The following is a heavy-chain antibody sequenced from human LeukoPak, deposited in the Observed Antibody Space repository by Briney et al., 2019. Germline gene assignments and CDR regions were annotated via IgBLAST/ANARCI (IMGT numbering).Heavy chain of an antibody. Sequence: GGSLRLSCAASGFTFDEYTMHGVREVPGKGLEWVSLISWDGDSTYYADSVKGRFTISRDNSKDSLYLQMNSLRSEDTASYFCVKDYLGARGYSAYHYYYYYSMDVWGKGTPVTVSS. CDR2: ISWDGDST. D-gene: IGHD5-12*01. CDR3: VKDYLGARGYSAYHYYYYYSMDV. J-gene: IGHJ6*03. CDR1: GFTFDEYT. V-gene: IGHV3-43*01.